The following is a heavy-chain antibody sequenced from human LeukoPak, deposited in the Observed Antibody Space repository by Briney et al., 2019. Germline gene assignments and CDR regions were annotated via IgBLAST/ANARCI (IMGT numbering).Heavy chain of an antibody. Sequence: GSLRLSCAASGFTFSSFEMNWVRQAPGKGLEWLSHISTSGSTKYYANSVKGRFTISRDNAKNSLYLQMNSLRAEDTAVYYCARDQGSGWLNWFDPWGQGTLVTVSS. CDR1: GFTFSSFE. CDR3: ARDQGSGWLNWFDP. V-gene: IGHV3-48*03. CDR2: ISTSGSTK. D-gene: IGHD6-19*01. J-gene: IGHJ5*02.